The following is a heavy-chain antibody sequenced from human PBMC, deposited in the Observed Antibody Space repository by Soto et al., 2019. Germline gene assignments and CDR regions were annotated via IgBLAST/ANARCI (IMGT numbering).Heavy chain of an antibody. Sequence: QGLLQESGPRLVKASESLSLTCTVSGGPISSYSWSWIRQTPGKGLKWIGYLSYGGSPNYNPSLESRVTITINTTATQFSLKLKSLTAADTAVYYCARGFWATGGGNYYYSMDVWGQGTTVRVS. D-gene: IGHD2-15*01. V-gene: IGHV4-59*13. CDR2: LSYGGSP. CDR1: GGPISSYS. CDR3: ARGFWATGGGNYYYSMDV. J-gene: IGHJ6*02.